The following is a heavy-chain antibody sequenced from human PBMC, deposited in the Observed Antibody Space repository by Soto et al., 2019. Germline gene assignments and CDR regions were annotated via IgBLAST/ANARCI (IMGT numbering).Heavy chain of an antibody. Sequence: LRLSCAASAFTFRSYTMHWVRQAPGKGLEWVATISYDGSKTNYADSVRGRFTISRDNSKSTLFLQMDSLRPEDTAVYSCARDRDSSYFPPPYYFDSWGQGTLVTVSS. CDR2: ISYDGSKT. V-gene: IGHV3-30*04. CDR3: ARDRDSSYFPPPYYFDS. J-gene: IGHJ4*02. D-gene: IGHD4-4*01. CDR1: AFTFRSYT.